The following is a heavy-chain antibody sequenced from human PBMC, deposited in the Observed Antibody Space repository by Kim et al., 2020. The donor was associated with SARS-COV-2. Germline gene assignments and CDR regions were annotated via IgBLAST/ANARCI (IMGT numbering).Heavy chain of an antibody. D-gene: IGHD6-19*01. CDR1: GFTFDDYG. J-gene: IGHJ6*02. CDR2: ISWSGASI. CDR3: AKDIGSGVAVALYGMDV. Sequence: GGSLRLSCVVSGFTFDDYGMHWVRQAPGKGPEWFSAISWSGASIGYADSVKGRFTISRDNAKNSLYLQMNSLRAEDTALYYCAKDIGSGVAVALYGMDVWGQGTTVTVSS. V-gene: IGHV3-9*01.